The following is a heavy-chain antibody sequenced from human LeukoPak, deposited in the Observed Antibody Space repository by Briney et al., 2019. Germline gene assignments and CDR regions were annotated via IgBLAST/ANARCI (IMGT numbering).Heavy chain of an antibody. CDR1: GYTFTSYG. CDR2: ISAYNGNT. CDR3: ARVMTPRYYFDY. J-gene: IGHJ4*02. V-gene: IGHV1-18*01. Sequence: ASVKVSCKASGYTFTSYGISWVRQAPGQGLEWMGWISAYNGNTNYAQKLQGRVTMTTDTSTSTAYMELRSLRSDDTAVYYCARVMTPRYYFDYWGQGILVTVSS.